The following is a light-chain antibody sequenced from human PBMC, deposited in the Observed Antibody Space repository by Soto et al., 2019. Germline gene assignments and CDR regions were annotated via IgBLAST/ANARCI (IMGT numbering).Light chain of an antibody. Sequence: DIQMTQSPASLSASLGDKVTIACRTSQTISRSLNWYHHRPGKAPRLLVYAATTLQSGAPSRFSGSGSGTDFNLTISSLQPEDFATYYCQQSFSIPFTFGPGTKVDIK. CDR3: QQSFSIPFT. J-gene: IGKJ3*01. CDR1: QTISRS. V-gene: IGKV1-39*01. CDR2: AAT.